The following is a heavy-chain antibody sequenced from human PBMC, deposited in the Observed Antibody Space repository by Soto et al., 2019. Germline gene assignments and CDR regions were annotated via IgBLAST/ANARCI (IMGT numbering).Heavy chain of an antibody. D-gene: IGHD5-12*01. CDR2: IIPIFGSA. CDR1: GGTLSDYA. Sequence: GASVKVSCKASGGTLSDYAFSWVRQAPGQGLEWMGGIIPIFGSANYAQKLQGRVTITADESTKTAYMELSSLRSEDTAVYYCARDYYRFNSGYGFSMDVWGQGTTVTVSS. J-gene: IGHJ6*02. CDR3: ARDYYRFNSGYGFSMDV. V-gene: IGHV1-69*13.